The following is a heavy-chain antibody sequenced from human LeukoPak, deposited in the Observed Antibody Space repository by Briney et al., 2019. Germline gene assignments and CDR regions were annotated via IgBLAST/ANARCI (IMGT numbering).Heavy chain of an antibody. CDR2: INPNSGGT. J-gene: IGHJ4*02. CDR3: ARGGQRGYSYGFHY. V-gene: IGHV1-2*02. D-gene: IGHD5-18*01. Sequence: ASVKVSCKASGYTFTGYYMHWVRQAPGQGLEWMGWINPNSGGTNYAQKFQGRVTMTRDTSISTAYMELSRLRADDTAVYYCARGGQRGYSYGFHYWGQGTLVTVSS. CDR1: GYTFTGYY.